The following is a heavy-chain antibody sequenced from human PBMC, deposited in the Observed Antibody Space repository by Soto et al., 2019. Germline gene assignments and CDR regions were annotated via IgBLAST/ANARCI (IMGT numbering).Heavy chain of an antibody. CDR2: IIPIFGTA. V-gene: IGHV1-69*06. D-gene: IGHD3-22*01. Sequence: QVQLVQSGAEVKKPGSSVKVSCKASGGTFSSYAISWVRQAPGQGLEWMGGIIPIFGTANYAQKFQGRVTITADKSTSTAYMELSSLRSEDTAVYYCARDSWAYYGSSGYKEGAGGMDVWGQGTTVTVSS. J-gene: IGHJ6*02. CDR3: ARDSWAYYGSSGYKEGAGGMDV. CDR1: GGTFSSYA.